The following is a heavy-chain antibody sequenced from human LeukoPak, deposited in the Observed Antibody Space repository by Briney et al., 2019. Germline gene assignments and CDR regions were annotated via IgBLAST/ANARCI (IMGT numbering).Heavy chain of an antibody. D-gene: IGHD2/OR15-2a*01. J-gene: IGHJ4*02. Sequence: PSETLSLTCTVSGGSISSGGYYWSWIRQHPGKGLEWIGYIYYSGSTYYNPSLKSRVTISVDTSKNQFSLKLSSVTAADTAVYYCARSFSSMAPDYWGQGTLVTVSS. CDR1: GGSISSGGYY. CDR2: IYYSGST. CDR3: ARSFSSMAPDY. V-gene: IGHV4-31*03.